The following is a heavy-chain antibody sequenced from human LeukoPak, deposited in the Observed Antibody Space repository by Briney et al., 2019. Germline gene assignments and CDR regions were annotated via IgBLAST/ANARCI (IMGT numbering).Heavy chain of an antibody. CDR1: YA. Sequence: YAXXXVRQAPGXGLEWVSAISGSGGSTYYADSVKGRFTISRDNSKNTLYLQMNSLRAEDTAVYYCAKGKPYDSSGYYLPSPNFDYWGQGTLVTVSS. CDR2: ISGSGGST. CDR3: AKGKPYDSSGYYLPSPNFDY. V-gene: IGHV3-23*01. D-gene: IGHD3-22*01. J-gene: IGHJ4*02.